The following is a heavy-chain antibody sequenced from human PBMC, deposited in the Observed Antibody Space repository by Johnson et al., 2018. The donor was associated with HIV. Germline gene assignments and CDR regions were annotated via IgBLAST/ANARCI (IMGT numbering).Heavy chain of an antibody. CDR3: AKDIYGYDAFDI. CDR2: INWNGGST. CDR1: GFTFSSYW. V-gene: IGHV3-20*04. Sequence: MLLVESGGGSVQRGGSLRLSCAASGFTFSSYWMNWVRQAPGKGLEWVSGINWNGGSTGYADSVKGRFTISRDNSNNTLYMQMKSLKAEDTAVYYCAKDIYGYDAFDIWGQGTMVTVSS. J-gene: IGHJ3*02. D-gene: IGHD5-24*01.